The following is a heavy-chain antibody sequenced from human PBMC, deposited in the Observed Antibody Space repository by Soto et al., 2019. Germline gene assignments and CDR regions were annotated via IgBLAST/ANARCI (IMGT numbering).Heavy chain of an antibody. J-gene: IGHJ4*02. CDR3: ARAPRPYGDPYYFDY. CDR1: GFTFSSYS. CDR2: ISSSSSYI. D-gene: IGHD4-17*01. V-gene: IGHV3-21*01. Sequence: EVQLVESGGGLVKPGGSLRLSCAASGFTFSSYSMNWVRQAPGKGLEWVSSISSSSSYIYYADSVKGRFTISRDNAKNSLYLQMNSLRAEDTAVYYCARAPRPYGDPYYFDYWGQGTLVTVSS.